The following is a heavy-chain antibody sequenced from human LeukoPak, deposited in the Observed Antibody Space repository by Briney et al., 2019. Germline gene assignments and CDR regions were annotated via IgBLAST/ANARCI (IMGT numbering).Heavy chain of an antibody. CDR2: INTDGSTT. CDR1: GFTFSSYW. J-gene: IGHJ4*02. V-gene: IGHV3-74*01. D-gene: IGHD3-16*01. CDR3: ARGGVDY. Sequence: PGGSLRLSCAASGFTFSSYWMYWVRQAPGKGLVWVSRINTDGSTTSYADSVKGRFTISRDNAKNTLYPQMNSLRADDTAVYYCARGGVDYWGQGSLVTVSS.